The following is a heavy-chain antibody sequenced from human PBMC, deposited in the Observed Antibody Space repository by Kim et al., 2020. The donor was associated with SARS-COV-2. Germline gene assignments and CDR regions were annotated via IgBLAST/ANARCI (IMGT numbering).Heavy chain of an antibody. CDR3: VPPSGGYCSGGSCPTPSMNWFDP. CDR1: GGSFSGYY. V-gene: IGHV4-34*01. J-gene: IGHJ5*02. CDR2: INHSGST. D-gene: IGHD2-15*01. Sequence: SETLSLTCAVYGGSFSGYYWSWIRQPPGKGLEWIGEINHSGSTNYNPSLKSRVTISVDTSKNQFSLKLSSVTAADTAVYYCVPPSGGYCSGGSCPTPSMNWFDPWGQGTLVTVSS.